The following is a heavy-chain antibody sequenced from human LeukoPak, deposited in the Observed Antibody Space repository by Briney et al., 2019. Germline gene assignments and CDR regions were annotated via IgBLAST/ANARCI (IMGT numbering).Heavy chain of an antibody. CDR3: AKPISGNSGWYWADY. CDR2: ISYDGSSK. D-gene: IGHD6-19*01. Sequence: PGRSLRLSCAASGFTFSSYGMHWVRQAPGKGLEWLAVISYDGSSKYYADSVKGRFTISRDNSKNTLYLQMNSLRAEDTAVYYCAKPISGNSGWYWADYWGQGTLVTVSS. V-gene: IGHV3-30*18. CDR1: GFTFSSYG. J-gene: IGHJ4*02.